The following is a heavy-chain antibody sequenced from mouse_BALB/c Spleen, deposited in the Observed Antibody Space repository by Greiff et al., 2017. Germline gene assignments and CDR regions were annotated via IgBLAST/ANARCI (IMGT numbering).Heavy chain of an antibody. V-gene: IGHV3-6*02. D-gene: IGHD1-2*01. Sequence: EVKLMESGPGLVKPSQSLSLTCSVTGYSITSGYYWNWIRQFPGNKLEWMGYISYDGSNNYNPSLKNRISITRDTSKNQFFLKLNSVTTEDTATYYCARDRYYGPYYAMDYWGQGTSVTVSS. CDR1: GYSITSGYY. J-gene: IGHJ4*01. CDR2: ISYDGSN. CDR3: ARDRYYGPYYAMDY.